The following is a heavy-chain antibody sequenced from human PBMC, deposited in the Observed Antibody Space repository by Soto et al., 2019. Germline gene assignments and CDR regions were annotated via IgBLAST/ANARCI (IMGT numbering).Heavy chain of an antibody. D-gene: IGHD6-13*01. V-gene: IGHV4-39*01. CDR1: GGSISSSSYY. J-gene: IGHJ6*02. Sequence: SETLSLTCTVSGGSISSSSYYWGWIRQPPGKGLEWIGSIYYSGSTHYNPSLKSRVTISVDTSKNQFSLKLSSVTAADTAVYYCARLGAFYSSSWNYYYYGMDVWGQGTTVTVSS. CDR2: IYYSGST. CDR3: ARLGAFYSSSWNYYYYGMDV.